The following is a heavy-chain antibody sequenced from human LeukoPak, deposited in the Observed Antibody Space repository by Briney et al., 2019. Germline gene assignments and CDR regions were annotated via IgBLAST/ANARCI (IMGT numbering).Heavy chain of an antibody. D-gene: IGHD6-19*01. Sequence: GASVKVSCKASGGTFSSYAISWVRQAPGQGLEWMGGIIPIFGTANYAQKFQGRVTITADKSTSTAYMELRSLRSDDTAVYYCARDGWISSGSQLDYWGQGTLVTVSS. CDR3: ARDGWISSGSQLDY. CDR1: GGTFSSYA. CDR2: IIPIFGTA. V-gene: IGHV1-69*06. J-gene: IGHJ4*02.